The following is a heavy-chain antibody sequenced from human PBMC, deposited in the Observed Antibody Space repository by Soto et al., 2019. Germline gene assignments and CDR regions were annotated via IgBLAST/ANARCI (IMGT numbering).Heavy chain of an antibody. D-gene: IGHD1-26*01. CDR1: GFTFSSYA. V-gene: IGHV3-23*01. CDR3: AKDQVGAIPRSHAFDI. CDR2: ISGSGVSI. J-gene: IGHJ3*02. Sequence: EEQLLESGGDLVPPGGSLRLSCAVSGFTFSSYAMGWVRQAPGKGLEWVSGISGSGVSIYYADSVKGRFTISRDNSKNTLYLQMNSLRADDTAVYYCAKDQVGAIPRSHAFDIWGQGTMVTVSS.